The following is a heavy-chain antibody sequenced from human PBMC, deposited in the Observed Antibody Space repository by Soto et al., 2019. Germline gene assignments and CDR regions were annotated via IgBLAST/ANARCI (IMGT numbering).Heavy chain of an antibody. D-gene: IGHD6-19*01. Sequence: PPQTLSVTCTVAVGFGATGGSYWSWIRQSPVKEPEWLGYIFYSWRPNYSAALISRITISVDTSKNQFSLTLRSVTAADAAVYYCARGAMTGFSSGWSLDHRRRGSLVTVSS. J-gene: IGHJ4*02. CDR1: VGFGATGGSY. CDR2: IFYSWRP. V-gene: IGHV4-61*08. CDR3: ARGAMTGFSSGWSLDH.